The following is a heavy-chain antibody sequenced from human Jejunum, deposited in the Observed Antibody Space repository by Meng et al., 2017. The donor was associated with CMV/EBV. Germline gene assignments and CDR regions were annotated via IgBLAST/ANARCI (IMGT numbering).Heavy chain of an antibody. J-gene: IGHJ4*02. D-gene: IGHD2-15*01. CDR2: IYGDDDK. V-gene: IGHV2-5*02. Sequence: GFSLTRSGVGVGWIRQPTGKALEWLAIIYGDDDKRYSPSLNTRLTITKDTFKNQVVLRMTNMDPVDTATYYCAYSYCSTGTCYSFYYWGQGTLVTVSS. CDR1: GFSLTRSGVG. CDR3: AYSYCSTGTCYSFYY.